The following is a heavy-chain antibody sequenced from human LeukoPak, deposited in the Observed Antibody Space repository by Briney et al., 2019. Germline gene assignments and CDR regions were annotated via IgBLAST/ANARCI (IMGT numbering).Heavy chain of an antibody. CDR1: GYTFTSYY. D-gene: IGHD1-20*01. V-gene: IGHV1-46*01. J-gene: IGHJ6*02. Sequence: ASVKVSCKASGYTFTSYYMHWVRQAPGQGLEWMGIINPSGGSTSYAQKFQGRVTMTRDTSTSTVYMEMSSLRSEDTAVYYCAATPSRVTGPYYYYGMDLWGQGTTVTVSS. CDR2: INPSGGST. CDR3: AATPSRVTGPYYYYGMDL.